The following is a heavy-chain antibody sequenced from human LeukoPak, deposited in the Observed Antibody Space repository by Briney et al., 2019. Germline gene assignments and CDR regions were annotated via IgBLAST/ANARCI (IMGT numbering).Heavy chain of an antibody. CDR1: GGSISAYF. J-gene: IGHJ4*02. CDR3: ARNRAFYGYYFDY. V-gene: IGHV4-59*08. Sequence: SETLSLTCTVSGGSISAYFWSWVRQPPGKGMEWIGYIYYSGSTNYNPSLKSRVTISVDTSKNQFSLKLSSVTAADTAVYYCARNRAFYGYYFDYWARGPLVPVPS. CDR2: IYYSGST. D-gene: IGHD3-3*01.